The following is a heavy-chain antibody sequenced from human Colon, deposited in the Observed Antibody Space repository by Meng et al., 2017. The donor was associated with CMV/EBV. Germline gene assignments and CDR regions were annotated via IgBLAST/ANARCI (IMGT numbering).Heavy chain of an antibody. Sequence: GGSLRLSCATSGFTFSSYWMHWVRQAPGKGLVWVSRVNSDGTSTSYADSVKGRFTISRDNAENTLYLQMNSLRAEDTAVYYCAKGASEVRGVMYYDYWGQGTLVTVSS. CDR2: VNSDGTST. D-gene: IGHD3-10*01. CDR3: AKGASEVRGVMYYDY. CDR1: GFTFSSYW. V-gene: IGHV3-74*01. J-gene: IGHJ4*02.